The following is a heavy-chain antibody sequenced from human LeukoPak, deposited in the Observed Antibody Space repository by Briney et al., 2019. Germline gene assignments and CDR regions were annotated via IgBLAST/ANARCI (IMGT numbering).Heavy chain of an antibody. CDR2: IYYSGST. CDR1: GGSISSGGYS. CDR3: ARVPAARPSTYYYYYMDV. J-gene: IGHJ6*03. V-gene: IGHV4-30-4*07. D-gene: IGHD6-13*01. Sequence: PSETLSFTCAVSGGSISSGGYSWSWIRQPPGKGLEWIGYIYYSGSTYYNPSLKSRVTISVDTSKNQFSLKLSSVTAADTAVYYCARVPAARPSTYYYYYMDVWGKGTTVTVSS.